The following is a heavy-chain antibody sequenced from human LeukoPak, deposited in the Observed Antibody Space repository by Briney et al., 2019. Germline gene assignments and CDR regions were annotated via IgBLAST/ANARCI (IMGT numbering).Heavy chain of an antibody. CDR3: ARAPPMTTVSQGWFDY. D-gene: IGHD4-17*01. J-gene: IGHJ4*02. V-gene: IGHV4-30-2*01. CDR1: GGSISSGGYS. CDR2: IYHSGST. Sequence: PSETLSLTCAVSGGSISSGGYSWSWIRQPPGKGLEWIGYIYHSGSTYYNPSLKSRVTISVDRSKNQFSLKLSSVTAADTAVYYCARAPPMTTVSQGWFDYWGQGTLVTVFS.